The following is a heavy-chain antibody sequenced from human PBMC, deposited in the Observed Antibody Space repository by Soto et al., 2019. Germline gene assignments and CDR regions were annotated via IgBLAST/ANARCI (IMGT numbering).Heavy chain of an antibody. D-gene: IGHD3-10*01. CDR1: GGSFSGYY. J-gene: IGHJ4*02. V-gene: IGHV4-34*01. CDR2: INHSGST. Sequence: ETLSLTCAVYGGSFSGYYWSWIRQPPGKGLEWIGEINHSGSTNYNPSLKSRVTISVDTSKNQFSLKLSSVTAADTAVYYCARARFGDGNDYWGQGTLVTRLL. CDR3: ARARFGDGNDY.